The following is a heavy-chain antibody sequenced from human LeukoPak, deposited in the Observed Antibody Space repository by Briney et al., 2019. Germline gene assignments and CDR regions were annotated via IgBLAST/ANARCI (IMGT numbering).Heavy chain of an antibody. CDR3: ARGAGGYRFDP. V-gene: IGHV4-59*01. J-gene: IGHJ5*02. D-gene: IGHD1-1*01. CDR2: VYNRGTT. Sequence: SETLSLTCTVSGGSITDYHWTWIRQPPGQGLEYIGYVYNRGTTFYNPSLKGRVTISADTSKKQFFLKVNSMTAADTAVYYCARGAGGYRFDPRGQGTLVTVSS. CDR1: GGSITDYH.